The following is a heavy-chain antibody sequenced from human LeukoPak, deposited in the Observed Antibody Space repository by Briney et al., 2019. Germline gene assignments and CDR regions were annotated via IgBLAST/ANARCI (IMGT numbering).Heavy chain of an antibody. CDR2: IYHSGST. Sequence: PSETLSLTCTVSGYSISSGYYWGWIRQPPGKGLEWIGSIYHSGSTYYSPSLKSRVTISVDTSKNQFSLKLSSVTAADTAVYFCASGHYGFFDYWGQGTLVTVSP. CDR1: GYSISSGYY. CDR3: ASGHYGFFDY. J-gene: IGHJ4*02. V-gene: IGHV4-38-2*02. D-gene: IGHD3-10*01.